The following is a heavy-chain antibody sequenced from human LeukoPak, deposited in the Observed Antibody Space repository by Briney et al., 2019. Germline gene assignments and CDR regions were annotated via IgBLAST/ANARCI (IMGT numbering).Heavy chain of an antibody. D-gene: IGHD3-10*01. J-gene: IGHJ4*02. CDR1: GGSISSGSYY. CDR2: IYTSGST. CDR3: ARVTVRGVIITD. V-gene: IGHV4-61*02. Sequence: KASQTLSLTCTVSGGSISSGSYYWSWIRQPAGKGLEWIGRIYTSGSTNYNPSLKSRVTISVDTSKNQFSLKLSSVTAADTAVYYCARVTVRGVIITDWDQGTLVTVSS.